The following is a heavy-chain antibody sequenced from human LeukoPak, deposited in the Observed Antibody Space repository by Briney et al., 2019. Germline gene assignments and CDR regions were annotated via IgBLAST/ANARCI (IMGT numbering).Heavy chain of an antibody. D-gene: IGHD1-26*01. V-gene: IGHV3-30*01. J-gene: IGHJ4*02. CDR1: GFTFSHYA. CDR3: ARARNGTLKY. CDR2: ISYDGSHQ. Sequence: GSLRLSCAASGFTFSHYAVHWVRQAPGKGLEWVAVISYDGSHQYSADSVKGRLSISRDNSRHTLYLQMNSLRPEDTAVYYCARARNGTLKYWGQGTLVIVSS.